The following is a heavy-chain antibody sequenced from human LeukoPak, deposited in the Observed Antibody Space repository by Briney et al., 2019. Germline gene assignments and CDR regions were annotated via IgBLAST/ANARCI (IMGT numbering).Heavy chain of an antibody. CDR2: IIPIFGTA. CDR1: GYTFTGFY. CDR3: ASTWIQLWFLFDY. J-gene: IGHJ4*02. Sequence: GASVKVSCKASGYTFTGFYMHWVRQAPGQGLEWMGGIIPIFGTANYAQKFQGRVTITADESTSTAYMELSSLRSEDTAVYYCASTWIQLWFLFDYWGQGTLVTVSS. V-gene: IGHV1-69*13. D-gene: IGHD5-18*01.